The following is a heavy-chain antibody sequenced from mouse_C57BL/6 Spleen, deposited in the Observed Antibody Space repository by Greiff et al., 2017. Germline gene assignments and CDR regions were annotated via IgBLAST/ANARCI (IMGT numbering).Heavy chain of an antibody. CDR2: ISSGGSYT. CDR1: GFTFSSYG. V-gene: IGHV5-6*01. CDR3: ARHRGYGSSYAMDY. D-gene: IGHD1-1*01. J-gene: IGHJ4*01. Sequence: EVQGVESGGDLVKPGGSLKLSCAASGFTFSSYGMSWVRQTPDKRLEWVATISSGGSYTYYPDSVKGRFTFSRDNAKNTLYLQMSSLKSEDTAMYYCARHRGYGSSYAMDYWGQGTSVTVSS.